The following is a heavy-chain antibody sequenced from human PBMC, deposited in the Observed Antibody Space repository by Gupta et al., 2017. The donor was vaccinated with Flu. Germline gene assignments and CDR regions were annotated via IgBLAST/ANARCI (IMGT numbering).Heavy chain of an antibody. CDR2: TSSDGSHT. CDR3: AKGGYSYGYIDY. Sequence: QVQLVESGGGVVQPGRSLRLSCSASGFTFSIYGMHWVRQAPGKGLEWVAATSSDGSHTFCTDSVKGRFTISRDNSITMLSLQMNSLRPEDTAVYYCAKGGYSYGYIDYWGQGTLVTVSS. V-gene: IGHV3-30*18. CDR1: GFTFSIYG. J-gene: IGHJ4*02. D-gene: IGHD5-18*01.